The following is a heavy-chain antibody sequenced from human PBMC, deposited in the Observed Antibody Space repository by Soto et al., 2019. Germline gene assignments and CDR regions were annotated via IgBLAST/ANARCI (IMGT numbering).Heavy chain of an antibody. V-gene: IGHV4-59*01. CDR2: IYYSGST. CDR3: ARVILDYDHDSSGKGVRWFDP. Sequence: QVQLQESGPGLVKPSETLSLTCTVSGGSISSYYWSWIRQPPGKGLEWIGYIYYSGSTNYNPSLRSRVTISVDTSKNQFSLKLSSVTAADTALYYCARVILDYDHDSSGKGVRWFDPWGQGTLVTVSS. CDR1: GGSISSYY. D-gene: IGHD3-22*01. J-gene: IGHJ5*02.